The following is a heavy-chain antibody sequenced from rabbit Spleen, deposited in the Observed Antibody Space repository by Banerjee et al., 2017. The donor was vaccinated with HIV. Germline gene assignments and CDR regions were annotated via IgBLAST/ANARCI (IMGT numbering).Heavy chain of an antibody. CDR1: GLDFSSHYW. D-gene: IGHD6-1*01. Sequence: QEQLVEYGGDLVQPEGSLTLTCTASGLDFSSHYWICWVRQAPGKGLEWIACIYASSGSPYYASWAKGRFTISKTSSTTVTLQMTTLTGADTATYFCARAGWAVYGWPWGFDLWGQGTLVTVS. V-gene: IGHV1S45*01. J-gene: IGHJ4*01. CDR3: ARAGWAVYGWPWGFDL. CDR2: IYASSGSP.